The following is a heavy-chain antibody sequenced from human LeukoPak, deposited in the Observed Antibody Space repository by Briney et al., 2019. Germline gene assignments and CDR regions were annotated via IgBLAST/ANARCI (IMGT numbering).Heavy chain of an antibody. V-gene: IGHV4-39*01. D-gene: IGHD1-7*01. CDR1: GGSISSSSYY. CDR3: ARRLGKTRPENYKPFHY. Sequence: SETLSLTCTVSGGSISSSSYYWGWIRQPPGKGLEWIGSIYYSGSTYYNPSLKTRVPISVDTCKNQYSLKLSSVTAADTAVYYCARRLGKTRPENYKPFHYWGQGTLVTVSS. CDR2: IYYSGST. J-gene: IGHJ4*02.